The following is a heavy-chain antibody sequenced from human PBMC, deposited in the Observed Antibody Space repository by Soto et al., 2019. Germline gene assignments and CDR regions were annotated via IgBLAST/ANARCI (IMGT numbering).Heavy chain of an antibody. J-gene: IGHJ4*02. Sequence: GGSLRLSCAGSGFTFSNFWMHWVRQAPGKGLVWVARINTDGSVTSHADSVKGRFTISRDNAKSTLYLQMNSLREEDSAMYYCARQTGLGATNYWGRGTLVTVSS. D-gene: IGHD1-26*01. CDR1: GFTFSNFW. V-gene: IGHV3-74*01. CDR3: ARQTGLGATNY. CDR2: INTDGSVT.